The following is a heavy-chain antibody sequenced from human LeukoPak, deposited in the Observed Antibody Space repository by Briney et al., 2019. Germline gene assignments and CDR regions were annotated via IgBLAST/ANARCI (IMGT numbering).Heavy chain of an antibody. V-gene: IGHV3-66*01. CDR1: GFTVSNNY. CDR3: ATGILAASKY. CDR2: IYSGGRT. D-gene: IGHD6-13*01. Sequence: GGSLRLSCAASGFTVSNNYMTCVRQAPGKGLEWVSLIYSGGRTYYADSVKGRFTISRDNSKNTVSLQMNSLRAEDTAVYYCATGILAASKYWGQGTLVTVSS. J-gene: IGHJ4*02.